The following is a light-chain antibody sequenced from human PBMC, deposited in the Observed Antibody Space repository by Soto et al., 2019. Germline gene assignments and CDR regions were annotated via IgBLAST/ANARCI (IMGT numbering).Light chain of an antibody. J-gene: IGKJ2*01. CDR3: LQHKSYPYA. Sequence: DIQMTQSPSSLSASVGDRVTITCRASQGITHDFRWYQQKPGKATKRLIYAAARLQSGVPSRFSGSGSETEFTLTIGSLQPEDFATYYCLQHKSYPYAFGQGTKLEIK. CDR1: QGITHD. V-gene: IGKV1-17*01. CDR2: AAA.